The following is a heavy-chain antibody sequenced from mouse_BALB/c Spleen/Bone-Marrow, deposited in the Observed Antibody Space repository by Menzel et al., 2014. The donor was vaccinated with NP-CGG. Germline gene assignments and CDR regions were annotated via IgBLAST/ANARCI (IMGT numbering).Heavy chain of an antibody. J-gene: IGHJ1*01. CDR2: ISNLAYSI. D-gene: IGHD3-1*01. CDR3: ARDRGRYRYFDV. Sequence: EVKLVESGGGVVQPGGSRKLSCAASGFTFSDYGMARVRQAPGKGPEWVAFISNLAYSIYYADTVTGRFTISRENAKNTLYLEMSSLRSEDTAMYYCARDRGRYRYFDVWGAGTTVTVSS. V-gene: IGHV5-15*02. CDR1: GFTFSDYG.